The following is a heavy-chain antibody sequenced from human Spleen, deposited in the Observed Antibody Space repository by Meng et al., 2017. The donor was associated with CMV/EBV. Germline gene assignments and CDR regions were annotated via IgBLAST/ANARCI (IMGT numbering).Heavy chain of an antibody. V-gene: IGHV5-51*01. CDR1: GYDFSSSW. CDR3: ARRPTVRPFDY. D-gene: IGHD4-11*01. CDR2: IYPGDSDI. J-gene: IGHJ4*02. Sequence: ISCKASGYDFSSSWIAWVRRTPGKGLEWMGIIYPGDSDIRYNAPFQGQVTISADKSISTAYLQWSSLKASDTAMYYCARRPTVRPFDYWGQGTLVTVSS.